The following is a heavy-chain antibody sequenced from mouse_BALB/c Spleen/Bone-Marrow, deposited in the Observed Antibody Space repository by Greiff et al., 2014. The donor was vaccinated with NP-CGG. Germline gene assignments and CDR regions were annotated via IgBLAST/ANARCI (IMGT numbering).Heavy chain of an antibody. CDR1: GFTFSSYC. CDR3: ERLDYGAR. CDR2: INSNGGST. Sequence: EVQLVESGGGLVQPGGSLKLSCAASGFTFSSYCMSWVRQTPDKRLELVASINSNGGSTYYPDSVKGRFTISRDNAKNTLYLQMSSMKSEDTAMYYCERLDYGARWGQGTLLTVSA. V-gene: IGHV5-6-3*01. J-gene: IGHJ3*01. D-gene: IGHD1-2*01.